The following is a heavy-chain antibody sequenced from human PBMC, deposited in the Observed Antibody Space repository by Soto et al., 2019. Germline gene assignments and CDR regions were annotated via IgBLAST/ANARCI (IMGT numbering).Heavy chain of an antibody. CDR1: GYTLNNYY. CDR2: INTRGGNT. V-gene: IGHV1-46*02. Sequence: QVQVVKSGAEVKEPGASVKVSCKTSGYTLNNYYMHWARQAPGQGLEWMGMINTRGGNTFYAQKFRGRVTMTSDTATSTVYMELSSLTSDDTAIYYCATSLGREFATGDYWGQGTLVTVSS. J-gene: IGHJ4*02. CDR3: ATSLGREFATGDY. D-gene: IGHD2-15*01.